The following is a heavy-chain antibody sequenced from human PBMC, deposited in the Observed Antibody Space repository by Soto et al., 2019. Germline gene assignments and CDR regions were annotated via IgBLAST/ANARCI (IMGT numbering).Heavy chain of an antibody. D-gene: IGHD5-18*01. J-gene: IGHJ4*02. V-gene: IGHV1-69*01. CDR3: AAGGRGYSSETRFYFEY. CDR2: ILPIFDTT. Sequence: QVQLVQSGAEVKKPGSSVKVSCQASGGIFSSNAISWVRQAPGQGLEWMGGILPIFDTTHYAQKFQGRVTITADESTSTAYMELSSMKYEDTALYYCAAGGRGYSSETRFYFEYWGQGTLVTVSS. CDR1: GGIFSSNA.